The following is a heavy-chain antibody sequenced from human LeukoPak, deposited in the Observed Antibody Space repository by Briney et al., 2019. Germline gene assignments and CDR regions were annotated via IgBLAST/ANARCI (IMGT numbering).Heavy chain of an antibody. V-gene: IGHV4-39*07. CDR1: GGSISSSSYY. Sequence: SETLSLTCTVSGGSISSSSYYWGWLRQHPGKGLEWIGSIYYSGSTYYNPSVKSRVTISVDTSKNQFSLKLSSVTAADTAVYYCARERDIVVVVAADYWFDPWGQGTLVTVSS. CDR3: ARERDIVVVVAADYWFDP. D-gene: IGHD2-15*01. J-gene: IGHJ5*02. CDR2: IYYSGST.